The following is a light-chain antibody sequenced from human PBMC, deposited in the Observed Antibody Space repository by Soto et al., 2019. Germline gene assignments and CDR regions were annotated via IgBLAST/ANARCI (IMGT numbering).Light chain of an antibody. CDR2: DAS. J-gene: IGKJ1*01. V-gene: IGKV3-20*01. CDR3: QQYNSSPRT. CDR1: QSVSSNY. Sequence: ENVLTQSPGTLSLSPGERATLSCRASQSVSSNYLAWYQQKPGQAPRLLIYDASSRATGIPDRFSGSGSGTDFTLTISRLEPEDFAVYYCQQYNSSPRTFGQGTKVDI.